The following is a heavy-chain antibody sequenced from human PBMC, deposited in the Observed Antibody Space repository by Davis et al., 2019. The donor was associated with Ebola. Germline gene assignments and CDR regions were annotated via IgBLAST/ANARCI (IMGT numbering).Heavy chain of an antibody. Sequence: ASVKVSCKASGYTFTNYDINWVRQATGQGLEWTGWMNPNSGNTGYAQKFQGRVTMTRNASISTAYMELSSLRSEDTALYYCTRRGRFDPWGQGTLVTVSS. CDR1: GYTFTNYD. CDR3: TRRGRFDP. J-gene: IGHJ5*02. CDR2: MNPNSGNT. V-gene: IGHV1-8*01.